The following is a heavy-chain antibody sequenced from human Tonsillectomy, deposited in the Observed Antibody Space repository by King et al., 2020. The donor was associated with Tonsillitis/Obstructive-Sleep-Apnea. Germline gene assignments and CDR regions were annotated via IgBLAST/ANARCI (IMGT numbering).Heavy chain of an antibody. CDR3: ATTLALVVPSAYRGFDY. CDR2: FDPEDGET. Sequence: GQLVQSGAEVKKPGASVKVSCKVSGYTLTELSMHWVRQAPGKGLEWMGGFDPEDGETIYAQKFQGRVTMTEDTSTDTAYMELSSLTSEDTAVYYCATTLALVVPSAYRGFDYWGQGTLVTVSS. V-gene: IGHV1-24*01. D-gene: IGHD2-2*01. CDR1: GYTLTELS. J-gene: IGHJ4*02.